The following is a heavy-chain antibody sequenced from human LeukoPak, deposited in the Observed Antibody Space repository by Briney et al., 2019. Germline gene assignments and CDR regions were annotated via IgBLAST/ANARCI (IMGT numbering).Heavy chain of an antibody. CDR1: GFTFSSYG. CDR3: AKDREMATIIDY. CDR2: IRYDGSNK. J-gene: IGHJ4*02. D-gene: IGHD5-24*01. V-gene: IGHV3-30*02. Sequence: GGSLRLSXAASGFTFSSYGMHWVRQAPGKGLEWVAFIRYDGSNKYYADSVKGRFTISRDNSKNTLYLQMNSLRAEDTAVYYCAKDREMATIIDYWGQGTLVTVSS.